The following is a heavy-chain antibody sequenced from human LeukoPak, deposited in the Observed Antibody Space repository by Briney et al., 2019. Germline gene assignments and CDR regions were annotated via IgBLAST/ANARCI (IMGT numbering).Heavy chain of an antibody. V-gene: IGHV3-74*01. Sequence: PGGSLRLSCAASGFTFSSYWMNWARQAPGKGLVWVSRISPTGSTTSYADSVKGRFTVSRDNAKNTLYLQVYNLRAEDTAVYYCARGPNSNWSGLDFWGQGTLLTVSS. CDR2: ISPTGSTT. D-gene: IGHD6-6*01. J-gene: IGHJ4*02. CDR1: GFTFSSYW. CDR3: ARGPNSNWSGLDF.